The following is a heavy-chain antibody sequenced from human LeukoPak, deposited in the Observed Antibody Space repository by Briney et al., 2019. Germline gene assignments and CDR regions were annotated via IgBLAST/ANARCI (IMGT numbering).Heavy chain of an antibody. CDR2: ISSSGSTI. CDR1: GFTFSDYY. D-gene: IGHD3-22*01. CDR3: AREVYYDSSGSFDY. Sequence: GGSLRLSCAASGFTFSDYYMSWIRQAPGKGLEWVSYISSSGSTIYHADSVKGRFTISRDNAKNSLYLQMNSLRAEDTAVYYCAREVYYDSSGSFDYWGQGTLVTVSS. V-gene: IGHV3-11*04. J-gene: IGHJ4*02.